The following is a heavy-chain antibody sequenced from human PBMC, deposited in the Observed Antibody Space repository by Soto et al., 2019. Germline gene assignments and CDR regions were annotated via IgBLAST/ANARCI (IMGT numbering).Heavy chain of an antibody. J-gene: IGHJ6*02. D-gene: IGHD6-13*01. Sequence: ASVKVSCKASGYTFTNYYMHWVRQAPGQGLEWMGMINPSGGSTTYAQKFQDRVAMTRETFTSTVYMELSSLRSEDTAVYYCARAKWQQLVISYDYGMDVWGQGTTVTVSS. CDR1: GYTFTNYY. CDR3: ARAKWQQLVISYDYGMDV. CDR2: INPSGGST. V-gene: IGHV1-46*01.